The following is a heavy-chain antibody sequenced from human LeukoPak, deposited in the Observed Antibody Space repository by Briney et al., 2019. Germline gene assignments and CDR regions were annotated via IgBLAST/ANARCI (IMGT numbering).Heavy chain of an antibody. CDR1: GFTFSSYS. Sequence: PGGSLRLSCAASGFTFSSYSMNWVRQAPGKGLEWVSSISSSSSYIYYADSVKGRFTISRDNAKNSLYLQMNSLRAEDTAAYYCARDTRTQGAFDIWGQGTMVTVSS. CDR2: ISSSSSYI. D-gene: IGHD2-2*01. J-gene: IGHJ3*02. CDR3: ARDTRTQGAFDI. V-gene: IGHV3-21*01.